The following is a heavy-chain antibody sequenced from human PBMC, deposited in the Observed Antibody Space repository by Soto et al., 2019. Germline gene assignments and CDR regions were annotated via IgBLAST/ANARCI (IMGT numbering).Heavy chain of an antibody. CDR3: ARDNGIAGSFDP. J-gene: IGHJ5*02. Sequence: EMQLVESGGGLVQPGGSLRLSCAASGFTFRSYSMNWVRQAPGKGLEWVSYISFSSRTIYYADSVKGRFTISRDDAKNSLYLQMNSLRDEDTSVYYCARDNGIAGSFDPWGQGTLVTVSS. D-gene: IGHD6-13*01. CDR1: GFTFRSYS. CDR2: ISFSSRTI. V-gene: IGHV3-48*02.